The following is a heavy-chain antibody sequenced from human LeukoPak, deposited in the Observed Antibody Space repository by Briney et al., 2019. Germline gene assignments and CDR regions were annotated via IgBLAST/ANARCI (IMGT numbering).Heavy chain of an antibody. V-gene: IGHV4-31*03. CDR1: GGSIGSGGYY. J-gene: IGHJ4*02. CDR3: ARWETAMVTFDY. Sequence: LSLTCTVSGGSIGSGGYYWSWIRQHPGKGLEWIGYIYYSGSTYYNPSLKSRVTISVDTSKNQFSLRLSSVTAADTAVYYCARWETAMVTFDYWGQGTLVTVSS. CDR2: IYYSGST. D-gene: IGHD5-18*01.